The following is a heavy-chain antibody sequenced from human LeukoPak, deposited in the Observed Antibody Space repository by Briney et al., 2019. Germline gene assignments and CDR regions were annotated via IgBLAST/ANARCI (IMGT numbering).Heavy chain of an antibody. Sequence: GGSLRLSCAASSFTFSSYCMTWNRQAPGKGLEWVSAISGSGDRTYHADSVKGRFTISRDNSKNTLYLHMNSLRAEDTAVYYCAKGYYGSGSYGWFDPWGQGTLVTVSS. D-gene: IGHD3-10*01. J-gene: IGHJ5*02. V-gene: IGHV3-23*01. CDR3: AKGYYGSGSYGWFDP. CDR2: ISGSGDRT. CDR1: SFTFSSYC.